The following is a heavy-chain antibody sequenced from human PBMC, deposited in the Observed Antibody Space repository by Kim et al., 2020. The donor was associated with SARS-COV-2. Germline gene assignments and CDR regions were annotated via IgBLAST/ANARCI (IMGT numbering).Heavy chain of an antibody. D-gene: IGHD1-1*01. J-gene: IGHJ4*02. Sequence: GGSLRLSCAASGFTFSSYAMHWVRQAPGKGLEWVAVISYDGSNKYYADSVKGRFTISRDNSKNTLYLQMNSLRAEDTAVYYCARNSGRAWRSEFDYWGQGTLVTVSS. V-gene: IGHV3-30-3*01. CDR1: GFTFSSYA. CDR2: ISYDGSNK. CDR3: ARNSGRAWRSEFDY.